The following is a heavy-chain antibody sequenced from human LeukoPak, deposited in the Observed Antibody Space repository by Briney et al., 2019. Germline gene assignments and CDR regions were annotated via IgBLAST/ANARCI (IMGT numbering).Heavy chain of an antibody. CDR2: IIPILDIT. D-gene: IGHD5-12*01. J-gene: IGHJ3*02. CDR3: AGGYSGYDSAFDI. Sequence: ASVEVSCKASGGTFSNFAINLVRQAPGQGLEWMGRIIPILDITNHAQKFQGRLTITADRSTSTAYMNLSSLRSEDTAVYYCAGGYSGYDSAFDIWGQGTMVTVSS. CDR1: GGTFSNFA. V-gene: IGHV1-69*04.